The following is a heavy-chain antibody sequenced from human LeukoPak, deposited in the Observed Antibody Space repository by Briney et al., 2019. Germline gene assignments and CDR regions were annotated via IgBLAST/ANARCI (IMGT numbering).Heavy chain of an antibody. CDR1: GFTFSNYA. J-gene: IGHJ4*02. CDR2: ISGSGDRT. D-gene: IGHD5-18*01. Sequence: GGSLRLSCAASGFTFSNYAMSWVRQAPGKGLEWVSAISGSGDRTYYADSVKGRFTISRDNSKNTLYLQMNSLRAEDTAVYYCAKDLGSGPPGIQLLYWGQGTLVTVSS. V-gene: IGHV3-23*01. CDR3: AKDLGSGPPGIQLLY.